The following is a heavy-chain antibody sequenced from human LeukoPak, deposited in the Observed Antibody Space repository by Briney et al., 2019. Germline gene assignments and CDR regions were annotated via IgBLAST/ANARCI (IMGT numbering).Heavy chain of an antibody. CDR2: INWNGGST. J-gene: IGHJ6*03. CDR1: GFTFDDYG. V-gene: IGHV3-20*04. Sequence: SGGSLRLSCAASGFTFDDYGMSWVRQAPGKGLEWVSGINWNGGSTGYADSVKGRFTISRDNAKNSLYLQMNSLRAEDTALYYCARDLGKVRGVFYYYYMDVWGKGTTVTASS. D-gene: IGHD3-10*01. CDR3: ARDLGKVRGVFYYYYMDV.